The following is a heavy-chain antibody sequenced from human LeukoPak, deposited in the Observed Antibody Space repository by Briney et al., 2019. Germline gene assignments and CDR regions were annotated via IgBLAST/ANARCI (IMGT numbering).Heavy chain of an antibody. V-gene: IGHV3-48*03. CDR1: GFTFSTYE. CDR2: IGSSDTM. J-gene: IGHJ6*04. CDR3: AREGRSGYDLTGYYGMDV. Sequence: GGSLRLSCAASGFTFSTYEMNWVRQAPGKGLEWVSYIGSSDTMYYADSVKGRFTISRDNAKNSLYLQMNSLRAEDTAIYYCAREGRSGYDLTGYYGMDVWGKGATVTVSS. D-gene: IGHD5-12*01.